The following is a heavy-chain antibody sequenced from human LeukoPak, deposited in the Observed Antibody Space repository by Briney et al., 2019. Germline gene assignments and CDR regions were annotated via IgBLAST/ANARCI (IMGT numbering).Heavy chain of an antibody. J-gene: IGHJ6*03. V-gene: IGHV4-4*07. CDR1: GFSICCYY. D-gene: IGHD4-23*01. Sequence: SETLSLTCTVSGFSICCYYWIWIRPRAGKALEWIGRIYTSGTTHYNPSLKSRVTMSIDTSKKQFSLKLSSVTAADTAIYYCARGYKLQAYYMDVWGEGTTVTVSS. CDR2: IYTSGTT. CDR3: ARGYKLQAYYMDV.